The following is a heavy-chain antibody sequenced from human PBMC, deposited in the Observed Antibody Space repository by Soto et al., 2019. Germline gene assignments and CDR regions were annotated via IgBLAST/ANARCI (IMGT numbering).Heavy chain of an antibody. Sequence: SETLSLTCTVSGGSISSYYWSWIRQPPGKGLEWIGYIYYSGSTNYNPSLKSRVTISVDTSKNQFSLKLSSVTAADTAVYYCASSNIAAAGFYYYGMDVGGQGTTVTVSS. CDR3: ASSNIAAAGFYYYGMDV. V-gene: IGHV4-59*01. CDR1: GGSISSYY. D-gene: IGHD6-25*01. J-gene: IGHJ6*02. CDR2: IYYSGST.